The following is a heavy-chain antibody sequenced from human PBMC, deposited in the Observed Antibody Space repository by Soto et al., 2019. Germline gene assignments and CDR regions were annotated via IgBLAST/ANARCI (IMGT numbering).Heavy chain of an antibody. CDR3: GRDRKYYYDSSGYWDY. Sequence: QVQLVESGGGVVQPGRSLRLSCAASGFTFSSYGMHWVRQAPGKGLEWVAVIWYDGSNKYYSDSVKGRFTISRDNYENTLYLQMNSLRAEDNAVYYCGRDRKYYYDSSGYWDYWGQGTLVTVSS. D-gene: IGHD3-22*01. V-gene: IGHV3-33*01. CDR1: GFTFSSYG. CDR2: IWYDGSNK. J-gene: IGHJ4*02.